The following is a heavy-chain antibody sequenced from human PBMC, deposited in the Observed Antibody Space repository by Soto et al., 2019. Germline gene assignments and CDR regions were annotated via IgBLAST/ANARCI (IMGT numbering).Heavy chain of an antibody. J-gene: IGHJ3*02. CDR1: SDYY. D-gene: IGHD3-22*01. CDR2: ISSSSSYT. V-gene: IGHV3-11*06. CDR3: AKGYYDSSGYSPDDAFDI. Sequence: SDYYMSWIRQAPGKGLEWVSYISSSSSYTNYADSVKGRFTISRDNAKNTLYLQMNSLRAEDTAVYYCAKGYYDSSGYSPDDAFDIWGQGTMVTVSS.